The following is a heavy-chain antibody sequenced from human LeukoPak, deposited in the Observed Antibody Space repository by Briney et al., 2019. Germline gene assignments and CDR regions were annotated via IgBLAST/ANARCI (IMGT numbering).Heavy chain of an antibody. CDR3: ARAPLVRGVIPPFDY. J-gene: IGHJ4*02. CDR1: GXTFDDYG. CDR2: ITSSSSI. Sequence: PGGSLRLSCTASGXTFDDYGMTWVRQAPGKGLEWVSYITSSSSIYYADSVKGRFTISRDDARNSLYLQMNSLRDEDTAVYYCARAPLVRGVIPPFDYWGQGTLVTVSS. D-gene: IGHD3-10*01. V-gene: IGHV3-48*02.